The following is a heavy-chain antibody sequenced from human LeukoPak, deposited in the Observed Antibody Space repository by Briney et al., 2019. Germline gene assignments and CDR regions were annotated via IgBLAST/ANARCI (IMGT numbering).Heavy chain of an antibody. CDR3: AKARDPSTLTTKGYYYGMDV. Sequence: GESLRLSCAASGFTFNNYAMSWVRQAPGKGLEWVSAISGSGGSTYYADSVKGRFTISRDNSKKTLYMQMNSLRAEDTAVYLCAKARDPSTLTTKGYYYGMDVWGQGTTVTVSS. CDR1: GFTFNNYA. V-gene: IGHV3-23*01. J-gene: IGHJ6*02. D-gene: IGHD4-17*01. CDR2: ISGSGGST.